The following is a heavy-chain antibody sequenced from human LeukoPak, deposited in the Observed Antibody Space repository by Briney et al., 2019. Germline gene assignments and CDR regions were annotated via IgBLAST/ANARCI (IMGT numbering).Heavy chain of an antibody. J-gene: IGHJ4*02. CDR1: GFTFSDAW. D-gene: IGHD2-15*01. Sequence: GGSLRLSCVGSGFTFSDAWMSWVRQAPGKGLEWVGRIKSKSDGGTIDYTAPVKGRFTISTDDSRNTLYLQMNSLKTEYTVVYYCTTRRQDGWWGQGTLVTVS. V-gene: IGHV3-15*01. CDR2: IKSKSDGGTI. CDR3: TTRRQDGW.